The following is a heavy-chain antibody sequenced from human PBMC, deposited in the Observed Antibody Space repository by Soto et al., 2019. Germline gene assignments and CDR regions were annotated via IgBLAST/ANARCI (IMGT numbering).Heavy chain of an antibody. D-gene: IGHD2-2*01. CDR3: ARVPYCDSTGCYSYFDL. CDR1: GYTFTSYG. J-gene: IGHJ4*02. CDR2: ISAYNGNT. Sequence: ASVKVSCKASGYTFTSYGISWVRQAPGQGLEWMGWISAYNGNTNYAQMLQGRVTMTTDTSTSTAYMELRSLRAEDTAVYYCARVPYCDSTGCYSYFDLWGQGALVTVSS. V-gene: IGHV1-18*01.